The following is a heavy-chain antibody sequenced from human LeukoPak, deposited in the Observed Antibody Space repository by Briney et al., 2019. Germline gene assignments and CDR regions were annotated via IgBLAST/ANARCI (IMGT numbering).Heavy chain of an antibody. Sequence: GGSLRLSCAASGFTFSDYYMTWIRQAPGKGLEWVSYIITSGSSIYYAGSVKGRFTISRDNAKNSLRLQMNNLRAEDTAVYYCARDLQAPNQVKGAWFDPWGQGALVTVSS. CDR1: GFTFSDYY. V-gene: IGHV3-11*04. CDR3: ARDLQAPNQVKGAWFDP. J-gene: IGHJ5*02. CDR2: IITSGSSI. D-gene: IGHD1-14*01.